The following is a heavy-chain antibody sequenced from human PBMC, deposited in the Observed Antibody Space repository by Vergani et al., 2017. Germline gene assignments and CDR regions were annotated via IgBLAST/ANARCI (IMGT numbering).Heavy chain of an antibody. CDR2: ISSSSSYI. Sequence: VQLVESGGGLVQPGGSLRLSCAASGFTFSSYWMHWVRQAPGKGLEWVSSISSSSSYIYYADSVKGRFTISRDNAKNSLYLQMNSLRAEDTAVYYCAKDWDTSEWGQGTLVTVSS. D-gene: IGHD5-18*01. V-gene: IGHV3-21*04. J-gene: IGHJ4*02. CDR3: AKDWDTSE. CDR1: GFTFSSYW.